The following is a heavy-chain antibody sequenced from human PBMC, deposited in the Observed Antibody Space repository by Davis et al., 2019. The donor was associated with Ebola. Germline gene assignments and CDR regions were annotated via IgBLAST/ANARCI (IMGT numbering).Heavy chain of an antibody. Sequence: AASVKVSCKASGYTFTSYGISWVRQAPGQGLEWMGWISAYNGNTNYAQKLQDRVTLTTDTSTNTAYMELRSLRSDDTAVYFCASTTSMESTHFYYYALDVWGQGTTVTVSS. D-gene: IGHD1-1*01. CDR3: ASTTSMESTHFYYYALDV. V-gene: IGHV1-18*01. J-gene: IGHJ6*02. CDR2: ISAYNGNT. CDR1: GYTFTSYG.